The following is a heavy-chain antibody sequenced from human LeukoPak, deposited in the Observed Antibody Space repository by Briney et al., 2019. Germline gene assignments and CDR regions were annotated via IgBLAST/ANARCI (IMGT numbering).Heavy chain of an antibody. J-gene: IGHJ3*01. CDR2: IYHTGST. CDR3: ARISSSNWYNERGAFDV. D-gene: IGHD6-13*01. Sequence: SETLSLTCTVSGYSISSGYYWGWIRQPPGKGLEWIGSIYHTGSTYYNPSLKSRVTISVDTSKNQFSLKLRSVTAADTAVYYCARISSSNWYNERGAFDVWGQGTMVTVSS. CDR1: GYSISSGYY. V-gene: IGHV4-38-2*02.